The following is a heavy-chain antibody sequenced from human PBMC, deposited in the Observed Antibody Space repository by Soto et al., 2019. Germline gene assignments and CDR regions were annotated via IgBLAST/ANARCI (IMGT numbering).Heavy chain of an antibody. J-gene: IGHJ4*02. Sequence: PGGSLRLSCVASGFSFSNYAMTWVRQAPGKGLEWVSVISGSDGSTYYAHSVKGRFTISRDNSKNTLYLQMNSLRAEDTAVYYCAKDRERDAWYEDYWGQGTRVTVS. CDR3: AKDRERDAWYEDY. CDR2: ISGSDGST. D-gene: IGHD6-13*01. V-gene: IGHV3-23*01. CDR1: GFSFSNYA.